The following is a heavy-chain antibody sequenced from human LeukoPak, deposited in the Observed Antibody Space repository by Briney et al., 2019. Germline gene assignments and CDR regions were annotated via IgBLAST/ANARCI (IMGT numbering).Heavy chain of an antibody. V-gene: IGHV4-61*01. CDR1: GGSVSSGSYY. Sequence: SETLSLTCTVSGGSVSSGSYYWSWIRQPPGKGLEWIGYIYYSGSTNYNPSLKSRVTISVDMSKNQFSLKLSSVTAADTAVYYCAREDGSGWYGPHWYFDLWGRGTLVTVSS. CDR2: IYYSGST. J-gene: IGHJ2*01. D-gene: IGHD6-19*01. CDR3: AREDGSGWYGPHWYFDL.